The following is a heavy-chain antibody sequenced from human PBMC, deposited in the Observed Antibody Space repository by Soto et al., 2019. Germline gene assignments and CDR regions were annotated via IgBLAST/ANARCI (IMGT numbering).Heavy chain of an antibody. V-gene: IGHV5-51*01. CDR2: IYPGDSDT. CDR1: GYSFASYW. CDR3: ARTAAAGKYYYGMDV. D-gene: IGHD6-13*01. Sequence: GESLKISCKGSGYSFASYWIGWVRQMPGKGLESMGIIYPGDSDTRYSPSFQGQVTISADKSISTAYLQWSSLKASDTAMYYCARTAAAGKYYYGMDVWGQGTTVTVSS. J-gene: IGHJ6*02.